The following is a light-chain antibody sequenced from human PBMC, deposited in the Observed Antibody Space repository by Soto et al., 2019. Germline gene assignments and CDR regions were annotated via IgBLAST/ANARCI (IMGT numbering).Light chain of an antibody. CDR3: QHSYTTPPWT. CDR2: KAS. Sequence: DIQMTQSPSTLSASVGDRVTISCRASQSISSWLAWYQQKPGKAPKLLIYKASSLESGVPSRFSGSGSGAEFTLTITSLQPDDFATYYCQHSYTTPPWTFGQGTKVDIK. V-gene: IGKV1-5*03. CDR1: QSISSW. J-gene: IGKJ1*01.